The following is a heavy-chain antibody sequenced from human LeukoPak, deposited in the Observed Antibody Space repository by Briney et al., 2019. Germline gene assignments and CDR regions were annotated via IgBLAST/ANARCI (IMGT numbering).Heavy chain of an antibody. CDR3: ARATPLGGYSYGEIDY. D-gene: IGHD5-18*01. J-gene: IGHJ4*02. V-gene: IGHV1-46*01. Sequence: AASVKVSCKASGYSFTSNYIHWVRQAPGQGLEWMGTIYPRDGSTSYAQKFQGRVTITADESTSTAYMELSSLRSEDTAVYYCARATPLGGYSYGEIDYWGQGTLVTVSS. CDR2: IYPRDGST. CDR1: GYSFTSNY.